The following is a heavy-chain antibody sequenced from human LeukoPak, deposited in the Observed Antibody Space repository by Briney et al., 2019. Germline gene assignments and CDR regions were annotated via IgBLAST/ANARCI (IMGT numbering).Heavy chain of an antibody. J-gene: IGHJ2*01. CDR2: IYHSGST. Sequence: PSETLSLTCTVSGGSINRYYWSWIRQPAGKGLEWIGSIYHSGSTYYNPSLKSRVTISVDTSKNQFSLKLSSVTAADTAVYYCARRPIEMATPYWYFDLWGRGTLVTVSS. CDR3: ARRPIEMATPYWYFDL. V-gene: IGHV4-59*08. CDR1: GGSINRYY. D-gene: IGHD5-24*01.